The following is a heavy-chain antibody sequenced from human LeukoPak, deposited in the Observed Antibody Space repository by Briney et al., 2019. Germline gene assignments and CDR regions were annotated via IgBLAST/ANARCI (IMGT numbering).Heavy chain of an antibody. CDR1: GFTFSGQE. Sequence: GGSLRLSCAASGFTFSGQEMNWVRQAPGKGLEWVSYISSSGSTIYYADSVKGRFTISRDNAKNPLYLQMNSLRAEDTAVYYCAREGYYYDKGFDYWGQGTLVTVFS. J-gene: IGHJ4*02. CDR2: ISSSGSTI. V-gene: IGHV3-48*03. CDR3: AREGYYYDKGFDY. D-gene: IGHD3-22*01.